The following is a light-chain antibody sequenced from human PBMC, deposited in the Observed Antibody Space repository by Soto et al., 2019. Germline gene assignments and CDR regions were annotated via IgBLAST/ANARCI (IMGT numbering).Light chain of an antibody. J-gene: IGKJ1*01. V-gene: IGKV3-20*01. Sequence: IVLTQSPGTLSLSPGERASLSCKASQSISTNFLAWYQQKHGQAPRLLIYGSFNRATGIPDRFSGSESDTDFTLTISRLEPEDFAVYYCHQYGSSWTFGQGTKVDIK. CDR3: HQYGSSWT. CDR2: GSF. CDR1: QSISTNF.